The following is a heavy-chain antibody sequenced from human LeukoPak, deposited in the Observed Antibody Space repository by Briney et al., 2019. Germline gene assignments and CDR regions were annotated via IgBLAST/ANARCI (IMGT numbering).Heavy chain of an antibody. CDR3: ARGGFHDSSGYYYSPFDY. J-gene: IGHJ4*02. CDR2: IYYSGST. Sequence: SGTLSLTCTVSGGSISSGDYYWSWIRQPPGKGLEWIGYIYYSGSTYYNPSLKSRVTISVDTSKNQFSLKLSSVTAADTAVYYCARGGFHDSSGYYYSPFDYWGQGTLVTVSS. CDR1: GGSISSGDYY. D-gene: IGHD3-22*01. V-gene: IGHV4-30-4*01.